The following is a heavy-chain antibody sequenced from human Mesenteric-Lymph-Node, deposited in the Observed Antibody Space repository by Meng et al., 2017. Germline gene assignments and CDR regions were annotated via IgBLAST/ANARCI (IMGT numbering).Heavy chain of an antibody. J-gene: IGHJ4*02. CDR1: GYTFTSYA. CDR2: INAGTGNT. D-gene: IGHD6-19*01. CDR3: ARSYSSGWYDLLFDY. Sequence: ASVKVSCKASGYTFTSYAMHWVRQAPGQRLEWMGWINAGTGNTKYSQKFQGRVTITRDTSASTAYMELSSLRSEETVVYYCARSYSSGWYDLLFDYWGQGTLVTVSS. V-gene: IGHV1-3*01.